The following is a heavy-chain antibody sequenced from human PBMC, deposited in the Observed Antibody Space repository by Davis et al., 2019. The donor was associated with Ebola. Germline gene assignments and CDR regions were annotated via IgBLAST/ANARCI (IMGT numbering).Heavy chain of an antibody. J-gene: IGHJ4*02. CDR3: TRDRFGDSDY. CDR1: GGTFSSYT. V-gene: IGHV1-18*01. Sequence: ASVKVSCKASGGTFSSYTINWVRQAPGQGLEWMGWISAYNGNTKYAQTLQARVIMTTDTSTSTAYMELRSLKSDDTAVYYCTRDRFGDSDYWGQGTLVTVS. D-gene: IGHD3-10*01. CDR2: ISAYNGNT.